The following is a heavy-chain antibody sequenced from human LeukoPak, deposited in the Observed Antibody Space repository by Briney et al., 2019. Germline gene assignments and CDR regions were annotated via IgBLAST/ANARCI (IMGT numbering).Heavy chain of an antibody. CDR3: VRDRGYCSGGTCYALWDY. CDR1: GFTFSNYW. CDR2: IKEDGGEK. V-gene: IGHV3-7*01. J-gene: IGHJ4*02. Sequence: GGSLRLSCAASGFTFSNYWMTWVRQATGKGLEWVAHIKEDGGEKHYVDPVKGRFTISRDNAKNSLYLQMNSLRAEDTAMYYCVRDRGYCSGGTCYALWDYWGQGTLVTVSS. D-gene: IGHD2-15*01.